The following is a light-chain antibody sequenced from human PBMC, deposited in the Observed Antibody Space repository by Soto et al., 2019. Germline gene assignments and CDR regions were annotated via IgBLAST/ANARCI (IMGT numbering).Light chain of an antibody. J-gene: IGLJ3*02. V-gene: IGLV1-40*01. Sequence: QSALTQPPSVSGPPGQRVTISCTGSSSNIGADFDVPWYQQPPGTAPKLLISDNNNRPSGVPARFSASRSGTTASLAITGGQAADEADYYYQSYDSSLSGLVFGGGTKLTVL. CDR2: DNN. CDR1: SSNIGADFD. CDR3: QSYDSSLSGLV.